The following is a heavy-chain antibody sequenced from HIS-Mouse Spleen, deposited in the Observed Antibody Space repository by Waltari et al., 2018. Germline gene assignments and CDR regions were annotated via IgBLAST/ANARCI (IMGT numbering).Heavy chain of an antibody. CDR2: IYSGGST. CDR1: GFTVSRNY. J-gene: IGHJ2*01. Sequence: EVQLVESGGGLIQPGGSLRLSCSASGFTVSRNYMSWVRQAPGKGRGGVSVIYSGGSTYYADSMKGRFTISRDNSKNTLYLQMNSLRAEDTAVYYCARGGLAAAGWYFDLWGRGTLVTVSS. V-gene: IGHV3-53*01. CDR3: ARGGLAAAGWYFDL. D-gene: IGHD6-13*01.